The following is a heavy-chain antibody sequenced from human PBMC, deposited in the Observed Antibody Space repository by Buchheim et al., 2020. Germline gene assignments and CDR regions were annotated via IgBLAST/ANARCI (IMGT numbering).Heavy chain of an antibody. J-gene: IGHJ6*02. D-gene: IGHD6-13*01. Sequence: QMQLQESGLGLVKPSETLSLTCTVSGGSISNYYWGWIRQPAGKGLEWLGRIQTSGSTNYNPSPGSRVTISVDTSENQFSLKLSSVTAADTAVYYCAREASLAAVGNGYYYYGMDVWGQGT. CDR1: GGSISNYY. CDR2: IQTSGST. CDR3: AREASLAAVGNGYYYYGMDV. V-gene: IGHV4-4*07.